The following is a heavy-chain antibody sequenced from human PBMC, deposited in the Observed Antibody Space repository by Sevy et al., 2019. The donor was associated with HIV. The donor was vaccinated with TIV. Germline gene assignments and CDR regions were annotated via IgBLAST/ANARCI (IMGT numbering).Heavy chain of an antibody. V-gene: IGHV3-23*01. CDR2: ISGSGGST. CDR1: GFTFSSYA. J-gene: IGHJ4*02. CDR3: ARRGPYGSGSYYPDYFDY. Sequence: GGSLRLYCAASGFTFSSYAMSWVRQAPGKGLEWVSPISGSGGSTYYADSVKGRFTISRDNSKNTLYLQMNSLRAEDTAVYYCARRGPYGSGSYYPDYFDYWVQGTLVTVSS. D-gene: IGHD3-10*01.